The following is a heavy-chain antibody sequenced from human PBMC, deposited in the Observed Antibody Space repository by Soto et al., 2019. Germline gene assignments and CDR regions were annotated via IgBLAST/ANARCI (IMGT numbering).Heavy chain of an antibody. CDR2: IIPILGRA. Sequence: QVQLVQSGAEVKKPGSSVKDSCKASGGTFSSYTISWVRQAPGQGLEWMGRIIPILGRANYAQKFQGRVTITADKSTSTAYMELSSLRSEDTAVYYCARDPPRAYCGGDCSADYWGQGTLVTVSS. V-gene: IGHV1-69*08. D-gene: IGHD2-21*02. CDR1: GGTFSSYT. CDR3: ARDPPRAYCGGDCSADY. J-gene: IGHJ4*02.